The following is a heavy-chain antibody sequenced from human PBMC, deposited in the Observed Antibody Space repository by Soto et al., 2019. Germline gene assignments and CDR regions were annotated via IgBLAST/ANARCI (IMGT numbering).Heavy chain of an antibody. J-gene: IGHJ6*02. CDR1: GGTFSSYA. CDR2: IIPIFGTA. Sequence: ASVKVSCKASGGTFSSYAISWVRQAPGQGLEWMGGIIPIFGTANYAQKFQGGVTITADKSTSTAYMELSSLRSEDTAVYYCARGLEWCTNGVCKYYYYYYGMDVWGQGTTVTVSS. V-gene: IGHV1-69*06. CDR3: ARGLEWCTNGVCKYYYYYYGMDV. D-gene: IGHD2-8*01.